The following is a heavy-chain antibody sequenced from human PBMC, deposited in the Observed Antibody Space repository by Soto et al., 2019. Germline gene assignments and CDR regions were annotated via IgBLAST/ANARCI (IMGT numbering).Heavy chain of an antibody. CDR2: IYYSGST. V-gene: IGHV4-59*01. CDR1: GGSISSSY. Sequence: SETLSLTCTVSGGSISSSYWSWIRHPPGKGMEWIGYIYYSGSTNYNPSLKSRVAISVDTSKNQISLKLSSVTAADTAVYYCARETRYYDFWSGYPSDYYYGMDVWGQGTTVTVS. J-gene: IGHJ6*02. D-gene: IGHD3-3*01. CDR3: ARETRYYDFWSGYPSDYYYGMDV.